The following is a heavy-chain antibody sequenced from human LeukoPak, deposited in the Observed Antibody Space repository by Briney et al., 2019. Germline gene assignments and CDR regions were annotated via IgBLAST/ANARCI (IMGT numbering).Heavy chain of an antibody. CDR3: ALRTTYDCSGYSPPLIRS. D-gene: IGHD3-22*01. Sequence: GGSLRLSCAASGFTVSGNYMSWVRQAPGKGLEWVSGISGDGASTLFADSVKGRFTISRDTSKNTVYLQVIRLRIEDTAVYYWALRTTYDCSGYSPPLIRSWGQGTLVTVSS. CDR1: GFTVSGNY. V-gene: IGHV3-23*01. CDR2: ISGDGAST. J-gene: IGHJ5*02.